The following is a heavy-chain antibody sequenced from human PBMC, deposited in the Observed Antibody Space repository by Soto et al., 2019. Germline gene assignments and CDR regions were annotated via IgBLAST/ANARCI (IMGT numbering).Heavy chain of an antibody. CDR1: GFTFSSYS. CDR2: ISSSSSYI. J-gene: IGHJ4*02. CDR3: AREKNYGSGSFHRPFDY. Sequence: GGSLRLSCAASGFTFSSYSMNWVRQAPGRGLEWVSSISSSSSYIYYADSVKGRFTISRDNAKNSLYLQMNSLRAEDTAVYYCAREKNYGSGSFHRPFDYWGQGTLVTVSS. V-gene: IGHV3-21*01. D-gene: IGHD3-10*01.